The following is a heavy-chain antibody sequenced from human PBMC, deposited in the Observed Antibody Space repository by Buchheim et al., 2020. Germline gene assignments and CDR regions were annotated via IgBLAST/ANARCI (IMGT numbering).Heavy chain of an antibody. Sequence: EVQLVESGGGLVQSGGSLRLSCAASGFTFSSYSMNWVRQAPGKGLEWVAYISSGNSIYYSDSVKGRFTISRDNVKNSLHLQMNSLRDEDTAMYYCAIRGYYFDYWGQGAL. CDR3: AIRGYYFDY. V-gene: IGHV3-48*02. CDR2: ISSGNSI. J-gene: IGHJ4*02. D-gene: IGHD3-10*01. CDR1: GFTFSSYS.